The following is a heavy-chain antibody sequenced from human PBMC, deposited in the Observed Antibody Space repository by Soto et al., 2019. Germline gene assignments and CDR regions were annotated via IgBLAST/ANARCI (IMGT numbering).Heavy chain of an antibody. V-gene: IGHV1-18*01. CDR2: VNAHNHIT. J-gene: IGHJ3*01. CDR3: ARDSRVGANSDACDV. Sequence: QLVQSGAEVKKPGASMKVSCKASGYSFDSFGISWVRQAPGQGLEWMGRVNAHNHITKYAQKFQGRVTITRDTPTSTDYMEVRSLRSDDTAVYYCARDSRVGANSDACDVWGQGTMVTVSS. CDR1: GYSFDSFG. D-gene: IGHD1-26*01.